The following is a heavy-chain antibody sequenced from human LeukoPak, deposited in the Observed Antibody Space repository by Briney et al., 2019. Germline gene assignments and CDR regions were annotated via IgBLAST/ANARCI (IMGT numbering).Heavy chain of an antibody. J-gene: IGHJ4*02. CDR1: GY. Sequence: PWETLSLTCAVSGYWGWIRQPPGKGLEWIGSIYHSGSTYYNPSLKSRVTISVDTSKNQFSLKLSSVTAADTAVYYCARDLSVFGYWGQGTLVTVSS. CDR2: IYHSGST. CDR3: ARDLSVFGY. V-gene: IGHV4-38-2*02.